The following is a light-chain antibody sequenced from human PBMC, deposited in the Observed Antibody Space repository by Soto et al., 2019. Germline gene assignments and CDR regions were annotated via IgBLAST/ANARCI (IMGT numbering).Light chain of an antibody. CDR1: SSDVGGYNY. J-gene: IGLJ1*01. Sequence: QSVLTQPASVSGSPGQSITISCTGTSSDVGGYNYVSWYQQQPGKAPKFMIYDVTIRPSGVSNRFSGSKSGNTASLTISGLQAEDEADYYCCSYTTSNTRQIVFGTGTKVTVL. CDR3: CSYTTSNTRQIV. V-gene: IGLV2-14*01. CDR2: DVT.